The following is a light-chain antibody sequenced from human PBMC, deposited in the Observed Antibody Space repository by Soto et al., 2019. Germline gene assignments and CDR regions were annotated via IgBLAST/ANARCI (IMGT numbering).Light chain of an antibody. CDR2: GAS. CDR1: QSFTSNY. Sequence: EIVLTQSPGTLSLSPGERATLSCRASQSFTSNYLAWYQQKRGQAPRLLIYGASSRATGVPDRFSGSGSGTDFTLTISRLEPEDFAVYFCQQYGSLPRTFGQGTKVEIK. V-gene: IGKV3-20*01. CDR3: QQYGSLPRT. J-gene: IGKJ1*01.